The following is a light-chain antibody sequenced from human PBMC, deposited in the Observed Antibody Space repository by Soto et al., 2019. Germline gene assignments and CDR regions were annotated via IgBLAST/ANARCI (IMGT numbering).Light chain of an antibody. CDR1: TGDVTSTHY. CDR2: DTN. Sequence: QAVVTQEPSLTVSPGGTVTLTCGSSTGDVTSTHYPYWFQQKPGQAPTTLIYDTNNRHSWTPARFSGSLLGGRAALSLSGAQPEDEADYYCLLSYSGARVFGGGTKVTV. V-gene: IGLV7-46*01. J-gene: IGLJ3*02. CDR3: LLSYSGARV.